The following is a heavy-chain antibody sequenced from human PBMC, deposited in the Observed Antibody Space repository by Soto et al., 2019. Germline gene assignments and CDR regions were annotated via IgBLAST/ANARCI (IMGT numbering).Heavy chain of an antibody. V-gene: IGHV3-30*18. CDR3: AKGTGIAAAGYYYYYGMDV. CDR2: ISYDGSNK. J-gene: IGHJ6*02. CDR1: GFTLSSYG. D-gene: IGHD6-13*01. Sequence: QVQLVGSGGGVVQPGRSLRLSCAASGFTLSSYGMHWVRRAPGKGLEWVAVISYDGSNKYYADSVKGRFTISRDNSKNTLYLQMNSLRAEDTAVYYCAKGTGIAAAGYYYYYGMDVWGQGTTVTVSS.